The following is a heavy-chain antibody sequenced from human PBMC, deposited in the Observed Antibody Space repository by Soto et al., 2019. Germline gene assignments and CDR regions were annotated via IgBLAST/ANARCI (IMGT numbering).Heavy chain of an antibody. V-gene: IGHV3-30*18. Sequence: AGGSLRLSCADSGFTFSRYGIHWDRQAPGEGLEWVAVISYDGSNKYYADSEKGRFTISRDNSKNTLYLQMNSLRAEDTAVYYCAKDNRVLWFGELFSEYFQHWGHGTLVTVSS. J-gene: IGHJ1*01. CDR2: ISYDGSNK. CDR1: GFTFSRYG. D-gene: IGHD3-10*01. CDR3: AKDNRVLWFGELFSEYFQH.